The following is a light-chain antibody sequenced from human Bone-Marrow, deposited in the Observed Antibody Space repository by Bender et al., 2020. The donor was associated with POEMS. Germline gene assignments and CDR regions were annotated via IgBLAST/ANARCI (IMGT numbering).Light chain of an antibody. CDR3: CSYGGNHLFVL. J-gene: IGLJ2*01. CDR2: EVN. Sequence: QSALTQPASVSGSPGQSITISCTGTSSDVGGYNYVSWYQQHPGKAPKLIISEVNKRPSGVSNRFSGSKSGNTASLTISGLQADDEADYYCCSYGGNHLFVLFGGGTKLTVL. CDR1: SSDVGGYNY. V-gene: IGLV2-14*01.